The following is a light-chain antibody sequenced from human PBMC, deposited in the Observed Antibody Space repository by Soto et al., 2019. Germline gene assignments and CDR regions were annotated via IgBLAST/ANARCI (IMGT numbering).Light chain of an antibody. V-gene: IGKV1-5*03. J-gene: IGKJ5*01. CDR2: KAS. CDR1: QRTSGW. Sequence: DIQMTQSPSTLSAFVGGRVTIACRASQRTSGWLAWYQQKTGKAPKLLIYKASSLESGVPSRFSGSGSGTEFTLTIGGLQPDDVATYFCQQFNSYPITFGQGTRLEIK. CDR3: QQFNSYPIT.